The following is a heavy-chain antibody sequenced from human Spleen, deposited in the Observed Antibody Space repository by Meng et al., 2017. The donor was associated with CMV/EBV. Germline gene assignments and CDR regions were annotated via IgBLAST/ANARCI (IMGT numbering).Heavy chain of an antibody. CDR2: ISSSSTI. D-gene: IGHD3-22*01. Sequence: GGSLRLSCAASGFTFSSYSMNWVRQAPGKGLEWVSYISSSSTIYYADSVKGRFTISRDNAKNSLYLQMNSLRAEDTAVYYCARPNYYDSSGYYYFDYWGQGTLVTVSS. J-gene: IGHJ4*02. CDR3: ARPNYYDSSGYYYFDY. V-gene: IGHV3-48*04. CDR1: GFTFSSYS.